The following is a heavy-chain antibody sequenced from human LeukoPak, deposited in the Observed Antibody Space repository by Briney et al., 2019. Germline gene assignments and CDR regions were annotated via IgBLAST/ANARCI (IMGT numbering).Heavy chain of an antibody. Sequence: GGSLRLSCAASGFTLSSYDMHWVRQAPGKGLEWVAVISYDGSNKYYADSVKGRFTISRDNSKNTLYLQMNSLRAEDTAVYYCARDEVYYDFWSGYFDYWGQGTLVTVSS. CDR3: ARDEVYYDFWSGYFDY. J-gene: IGHJ4*02. CDR1: GFTLSSYD. CDR2: ISYDGSNK. V-gene: IGHV3-30*03. D-gene: IGHD3-3*01.